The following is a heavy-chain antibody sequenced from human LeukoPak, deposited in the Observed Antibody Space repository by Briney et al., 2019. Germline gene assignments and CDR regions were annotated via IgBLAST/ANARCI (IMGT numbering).Heavy chain of an antibody. CDR2: IYYSGST. J-gene: IGHJ4*02. Sequence: KSSETLSLTCTVSAGSISSCYWTWLRQPPGKGLEWIGHIYYSGSTNYNPSLKSRVAISLDTSKNQFSLKLSSVTAADTAIYYCARGRPDFRTNFYTFFVDSWGGEPWSPSPQ. V-gene: IGHV4-59*01. CDR3: ARGRPDFRTNFYTFFVDS. D-gene: IGHD3/OR15-3a*01. CDR1: AGSISSCY.